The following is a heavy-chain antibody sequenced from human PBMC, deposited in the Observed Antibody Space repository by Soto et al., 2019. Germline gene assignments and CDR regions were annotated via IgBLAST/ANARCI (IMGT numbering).Heavy chain of an antibody. V-gene: IGHV1-46*03. J-gene: IGHJ6*03. D-gene: IGHD3-9*01. CDR1: GYTFTSYY. CDR3: ASPSRRYDILIGGVDYYYMDV. CDR2: INPSGGST. Sequence: ASVKVSCKASGYTFTSYYMHWVRQAPGQGLEWMGIINPSGGSTSYAQKFQGRVTMTRDTSTSTVYMELSSLRSEDTAVYYCASPSRRYDILIGGVDYYYMDVWGKGTTVTVSS.